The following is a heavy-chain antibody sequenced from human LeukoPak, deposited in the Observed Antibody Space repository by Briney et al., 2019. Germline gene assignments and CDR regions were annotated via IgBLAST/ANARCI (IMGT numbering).Heavy chain of an antibody. CDR2: ISTSSIYI. V-gene: IGHV3-21*01. D-gene: IGHD3-9*01. CDR3: ARTYYDILTGYNPYFDY. CDR1: GFTFSSYS. J-gene: IGHJ4*02. Sequence: GGSLRLSCAASGFTFSSYSMNWVRQAPGKGLELVSSISTSSIYIYSADSVKGRFTISRDNAKNFLYLQMNSLRAEDTAVYYCARTYYDILTGYNPYFDYWGQGILVTVSS.